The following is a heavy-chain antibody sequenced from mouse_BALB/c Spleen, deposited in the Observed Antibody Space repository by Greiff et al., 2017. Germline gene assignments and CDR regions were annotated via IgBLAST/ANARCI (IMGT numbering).Heavy chain of an antibody. CDR2: IDPANGNT. Sequence: EVQLQESGAELVKPGASVKLSCTASGFNIKDTYMHWVKQRPEQGLEWIGRIDPANGNTKYDPKFQGKATITSDTSSNTAYLQLSSLTSEDTAVYYCALLFYAMDYWGQGTSVTVSS. D-gene: IGHD1-1*01. CDR3: ALLFYAMDY. V-gene: IGHV14-3*02. J-gene: IGHJ4*01. CDR1: GFNIKDTY.